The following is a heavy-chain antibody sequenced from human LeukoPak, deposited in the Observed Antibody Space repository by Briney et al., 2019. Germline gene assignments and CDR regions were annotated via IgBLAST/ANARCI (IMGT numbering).Heavy chain of an antibody. Sequence: PSETLSLTCTVSGVSISTYYWSWIRQPPGKGLEWIGHIYYSGSTNYNPSLKSRVTISVDTSNNQFSLKLTSVTAADTAVYYCARQVGYSSGWYIYWGQGTLVTVSS. CDR3: ARQVGYSSGWYIY. CDR2: IYYSGST. J-gene: IGHJ4*02. D-gene: IGHD6-19*01. V-gene: IGHV4-59*08. CDR1: GVSISTYY.